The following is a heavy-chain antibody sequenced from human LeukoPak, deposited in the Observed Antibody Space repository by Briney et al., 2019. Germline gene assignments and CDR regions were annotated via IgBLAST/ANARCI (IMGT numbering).Heavy chain of an antibody. D-gene: IGHD3-22*01. Sequence: ASVKVSCKASGYTFTSYGISWVRQAPGQGPEWMGWISAYNGNTNYAQKLQGRVTMTTDTSTSTAYMELRSLRSDDTAVYYCARIYDSNLGDAFDIWGQGTMVTVSS. J-gene: IGHJ3*02. V-gene: IGHV1-18*01. CDR1: GYTFTSYG. CDR2: ISAYNGNT. CDR3: ARIYDSNLGDAFDI.